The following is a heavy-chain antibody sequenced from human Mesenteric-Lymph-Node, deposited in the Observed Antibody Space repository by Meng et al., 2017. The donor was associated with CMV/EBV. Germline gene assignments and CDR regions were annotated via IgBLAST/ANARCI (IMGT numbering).Heavy chain of an antibody. CDR3: AKDPEGY. V-gene: IGHV3-23*01. Sequence: EVQLLASGGGLAPPGGSLRVSCAVSGFNFLNYAMTWVRQAPGKGLEWVSTISASGGSSYYADSVQGRFSVSRDNYKNTLYLQMNSLRAEDTVVYYCAKDPEGYWGQGTLVTVSS. CDR2: ISASGGSS. J-gene: IGHJ4*02. CDR1: GFNFLNYA.